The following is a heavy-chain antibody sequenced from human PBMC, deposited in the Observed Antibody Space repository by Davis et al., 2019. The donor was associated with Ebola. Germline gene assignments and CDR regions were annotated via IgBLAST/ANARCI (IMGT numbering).Heavy chain of an antibody. CDR3: AREDLGLRDILTGYYWYTNDAFDI. V-gene: IGHV3-21*01. J-gene: IGHJ3*02. D-gene: IGHD3-9*01. Sequence: PVGSLRLSCAASGFTFSSYSMNWVRQAPGKGLVWVSSISSISSYIYYADSVKGRFTISRDNAKNSLYLQMNSLRAEDTAVYYCAREDLGLRDILTGYYWYTNDAFDIWGQGTMVTVSS. CDR2: ISSISSYI. CDR1: GFTFSSYS.